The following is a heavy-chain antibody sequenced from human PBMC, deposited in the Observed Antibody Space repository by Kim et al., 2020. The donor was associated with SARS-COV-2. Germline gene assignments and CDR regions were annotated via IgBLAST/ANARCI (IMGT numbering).Heavy chain of an antibody. CDR2: GST. V-gene: IGHV4-34*01. CDR3: ARGSGWVDY. J-gene: IGHJ4*02. D-gene: IGHD6-19*01. Sequence: GSTNYNPSLKSRVTISVDTSKNQFSLKLSSVTAADTAVYYCARGSGWVDYWGQGTLVTVSS.